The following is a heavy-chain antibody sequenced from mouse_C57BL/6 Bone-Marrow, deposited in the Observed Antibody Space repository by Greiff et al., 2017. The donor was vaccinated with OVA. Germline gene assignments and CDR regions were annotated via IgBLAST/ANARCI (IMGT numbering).Heavy chain of an antibody. J-gene: IGHJ1*03. CDR3: ASSPHNGYYSNWYCDV. CDR2: INPNNGGT. CDR1: GYTFTDYN. V-gene: IGHV1-18*01. D-gene: IGHD2-3*01. Sequence: VQLQQSGPELVKPGASVKIPCKASGYTFTDYNMDWVNQSHGKSLEWIGDINPNNGGTIYNQKFKGKATLTVDKSSNTAYMELLSLTSDVTAVYYCASSPHNGYYSNWYCDVWGTGTTVTVSS.